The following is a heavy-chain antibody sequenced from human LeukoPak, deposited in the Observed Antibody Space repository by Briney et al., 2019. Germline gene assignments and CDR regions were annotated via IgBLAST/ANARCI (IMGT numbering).Heavy chain of an antibody. CDR3: AGGDPLWFGGDKDFDY. CDR2: MDPNSGNT. Sequence: ASVKVSCKASGYTFTSYDINWVRQATGQGLEWMGWMDPNSGNTGYAQKFQGRVTMTRNTSISTAYMELSSLRSEDTAVYYCAGGDPLWFGGDKDFDYWGQGTLVTVSS. V-gene: IGHV1-8*01. D-gene: IGHD3-10*01. J-gene: IGHJ4*02. CDR1: GYTFTSYD.